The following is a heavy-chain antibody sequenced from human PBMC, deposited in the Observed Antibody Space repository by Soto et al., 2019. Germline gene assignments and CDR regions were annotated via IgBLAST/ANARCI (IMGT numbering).Heavy chain of an antibody. Sequence: PTGTPSLTFTVSGGSISSYDWSWIRQPPGKGLEWIGYIYYSGSTNYNPSLKSRVTISVDTSKNQFSLKLSSVTAADTAVYYCARLTGGGWNSPVNWGQGTMVTVSS. CDR3: ARLTGGGWNSPVN. CDR1: GGSISSYD. V-gene: IGHV4-59*01. D-gene: IGHD1-7*01. J-gene: IGHJ3*01. CDR2: IYYSGST.